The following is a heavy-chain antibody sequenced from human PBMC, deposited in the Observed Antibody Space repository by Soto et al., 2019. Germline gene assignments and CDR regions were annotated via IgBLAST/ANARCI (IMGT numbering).Heavy chain of an antibody. V-gene: IGHV4-31*03. CDR1: GGSISSSSYY. D-gene: IGHD5-18*01. J-gene: IGHJ4*02. CDR2: IYYSGST. CDR3: ARDSPTSDTAMDPRGYFDY. Sequence: PSETLSLTCTVSGGSISSSSYYWSWIRQHPGKGLEWIGYIYYSGSTYYNPSLKSRVTISVDTSKNQFSLKLSSVTAADTAVYYCARDSPTSDTAMDPRGYFDYWGQGTLVTVSS.